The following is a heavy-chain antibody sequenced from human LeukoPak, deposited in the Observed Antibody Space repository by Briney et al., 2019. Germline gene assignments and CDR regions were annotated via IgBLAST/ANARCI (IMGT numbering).Heavy chain of an antibody. V-gene: IGHV3-30*18. D-gene: IGHD3-10*01. J-gene: IGHJ4*02. CDR3: AKPFYYGSGNGYFDY. CDR1: GFTSSHHG. CDR2: ISYDGSNK. Sequence: GGSLRLSCAASGFTSSHHGIHWVRRAPGKGLEWVAVISYDGSNKYYADSVKGRFTISRDNSKNTLYLQMNSLRAEDTAVYYCAKPFYYGSGNGYFDYWGQGTLVTVSS.